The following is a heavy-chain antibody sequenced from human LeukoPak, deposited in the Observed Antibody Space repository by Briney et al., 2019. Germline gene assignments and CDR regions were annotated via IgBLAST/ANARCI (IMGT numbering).Heavy chain of an antibody. V-gene: IGHV3-23*01. CDR3: AKDLTSMTYYYDSSGFDY. CDR1: GFTFSSYA. J-gene: IGHJ4*02. Sequence: GGSLRLSCAASGFTFSSYAMTWVRQAPGKGLEWVSDINSNGGSTYYADSVKGRFTISRDNSKNTLYLQMNSLRAEDTAVYYCAKDLTSMTYYYDSSGFDYWGQGTLVTVSS. D-gene: IGHD3-22*01. CDR2: INSNGGST.